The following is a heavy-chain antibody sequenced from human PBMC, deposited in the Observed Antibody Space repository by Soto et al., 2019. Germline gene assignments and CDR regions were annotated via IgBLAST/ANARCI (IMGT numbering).Heavy chain of an antibody. CDR3: ARIHAGTTPDYYYYGIDV. CDR2: IDWEYDK. V-gene: IGHV2-70*20. D-gene: IGHD1-7*01. Sequence: PTQALTLTCTCSGFSLSTSGMCVGWVRQPPGKALEWLALIDWEYDKCCSTSLKTRLTISKDTSKNQVVLTMTNIDPVDTATYYCARIHAGTTPDYYYYGIDVWGQGTTVTVSS. J-gene: IGHJ6*02. CDR1: GFSLSTSGMC.